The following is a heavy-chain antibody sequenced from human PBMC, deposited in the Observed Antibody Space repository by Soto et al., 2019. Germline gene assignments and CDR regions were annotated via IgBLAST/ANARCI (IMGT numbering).Heavy chain of an antibody. J-gene: IGHJ5*02. CDR1: GYRFISHW. V-gene: IGHV5-10-1*01. CDR3: ARIVGATTYNWFAH. D-gene: IGHD1-26*01. CDR2: IDPSDSYT. Sequence: GESLKISCKGSGYRFISHWISWVRQMPGKGLEWMGRIDPSDSYTNYSPSFQGHVTISADKSISTAYLQWSSLKASDTAMYYCARIVGATTYNWFAHWGKGTLVTVS.